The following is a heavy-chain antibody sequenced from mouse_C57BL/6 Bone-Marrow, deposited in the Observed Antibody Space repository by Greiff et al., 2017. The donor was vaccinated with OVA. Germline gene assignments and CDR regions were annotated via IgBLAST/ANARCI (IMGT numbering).Heavy chain of an antibody. CDR2: IDPAHGDT. Sequence: EVQLQQSGAELVRPGASVKLSCTASGFNIKDDYMHWVKQRPEQGLEWIGWIDPAHGDTEYASKFQGKATITADTSSNTAYLQLSSLTSEDTAVYYCTTRDYYDYAYWGQGTLVTVSA. V-gene: IGHV14-4*01. CDR3: TTRDYYDYAY. CDR1: GFNIKDDY. J-gene: IGHJ3*01. D-gene: IGHD2-4*01.